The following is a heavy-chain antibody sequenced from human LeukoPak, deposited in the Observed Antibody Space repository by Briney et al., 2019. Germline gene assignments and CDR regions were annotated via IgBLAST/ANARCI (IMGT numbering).Heavy chain of an antibody. V-gene: IGHV3-23*01. CDR3: ARQRTTVTGYYYYYYYMDV. J-gene: IGHJ6*03. D-gene: IGHD4-11*01. Sequence: PGGSLRLSCAASGFTFSSYAMSWVRQAPGKGLEWVSAISGSGGSTYYADSVKGRFTISRDNSKNTLYLQMNSLRAEDTALYYCARQRTTVTGYYYYYYYMDVWGKGTTVTVSS. CDR1: GFTFSSYA. CDR2: ISGSGGST.